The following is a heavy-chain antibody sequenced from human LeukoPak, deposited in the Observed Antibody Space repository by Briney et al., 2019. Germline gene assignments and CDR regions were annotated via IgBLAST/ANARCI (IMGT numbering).Heavy chain of an antibody. CDR2: ISGSGGST. D-gene: IGHD6-13*01. CDR3: AREKAAGTFFDY. CDR1: GFTFSTYA. J-gene: IGHJ4*02. V-gene: IGHV3-23*01. Sequence: GGSLRLSCVASGFTFSTYAMSWVRQAPGKGLEWVSSISGSGGSTYYAESVKGRFPISRDNSKNMLYVQMNSLRAEDTAVYFCAREKAAGTFFDYWGQGTLVTVSS.